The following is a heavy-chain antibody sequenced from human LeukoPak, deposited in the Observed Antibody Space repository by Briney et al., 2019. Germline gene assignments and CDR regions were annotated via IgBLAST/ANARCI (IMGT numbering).Heavy chain of an antibody. CDR3: AKNLRTSVAAFEY. D-gene: IGHD6-19*01. J-gene: IGHJ4*02. V-gene: IGHV3-23*01. CDR1: GFTFSDYA. Sequence: TGGSLRLSCTASGFTFSDYAMAWVRQAPGKGLQWISAISPRSNSIYYSDSVRGRFTVSRDNSKNTLYLQMNSLTAEDTAVYYCAKNLRTSVAAFEYWGQRTLVTVSS. CDR2: ISPRSNSI.